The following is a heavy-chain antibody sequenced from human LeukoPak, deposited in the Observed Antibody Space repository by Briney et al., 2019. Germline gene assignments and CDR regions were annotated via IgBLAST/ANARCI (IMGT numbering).Heavy chain of an antibody. CDR1: GGSITTSNW. CDR3: ASMVRGVDY. V-gene: IGHV4-59*08. D-gene: IGHD3-10*01. J-gene: IGHJ4*02. CDR2: IYYSGST. Sequence: SETLSLTCAVSGGSITTSNWWSWIRQPPGKGLEWIGYIYYSGSTNYNPSLKSRVTISVDTSKNQFSLKLSSVTAADTAVYYCASMVRGVDYWGQGTLVTVSS.